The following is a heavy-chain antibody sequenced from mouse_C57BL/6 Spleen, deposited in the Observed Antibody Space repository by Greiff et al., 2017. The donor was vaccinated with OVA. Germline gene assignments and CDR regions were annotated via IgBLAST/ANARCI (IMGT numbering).Heavy chain of an antibody. D-gene: IGHD2-4*01. CDR1: GYTFTDYE. Sequence: VHLVESGAELVRPGASVTLSCKASGYTFTDYEMHWVKQTPVHGLEWIGAIDPETGGTAYNQKFKGKAILTADKSSSTAYMELRSLTSEDSAVYYCTRERATMITTRYFDVWGTGTTVTVSS. V-gene: IGHV1-15*01. CDR2: IDPETGGT. J-gene: IGHJ1*03. CDR3: TRERATMITTRYFDV.